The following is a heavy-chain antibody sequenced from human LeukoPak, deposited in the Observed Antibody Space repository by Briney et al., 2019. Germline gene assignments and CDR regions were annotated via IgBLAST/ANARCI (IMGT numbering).Heavy chain of an antibody. Sequence: GGSLRLSCAASGFTVSSNYMSWVRQAPGKGLEWVSVIYSGGSTYYADSVKGRFTISRDNSKNTLYLQMNSLRAEDTAVYYCARGLSIAAAGDAFDIWGQGTMVTVSS. V-gene: IGHV3-53*01. J-gene: IGHJ3*02. D-gene: IGHD6-13*01. CDR2: IYSGGST. CDR1: GFTVSSNY. CDR3: ARGLSIAAAGDAFDI.